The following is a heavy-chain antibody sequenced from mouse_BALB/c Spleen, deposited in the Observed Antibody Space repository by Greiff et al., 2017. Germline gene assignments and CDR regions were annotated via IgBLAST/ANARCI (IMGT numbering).Heavy chain of an antibody. CDR2: ISYSGST. CDR1: GYSITSDYA. Sequence: EVKLQESGPGLVKPSQSLSLTCTVTGYSITSDYAWNWIRQFPGNKLEWMGYISYSGSTSYNPSLKSRISITRDTSKNQFFLQLNSVTTEDTATYYCARARDGYYGAMDYWGQGTSVTVSS. D-gene: IGHD2-3*01. V-gene: IGHV3-2*02. CDR3: ARARDGYYGAMDY. J-gene: IGHJ4*01.